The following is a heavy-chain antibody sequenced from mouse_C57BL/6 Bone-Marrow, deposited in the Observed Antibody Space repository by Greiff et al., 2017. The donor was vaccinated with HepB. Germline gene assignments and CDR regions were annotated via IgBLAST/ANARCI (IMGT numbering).Heavy chain of an antibody. Sequence: QVQLQQSGPELVKPGASVKISCKASGYAFSSSWMNWVKQRPGKGLEWIGRIYPGDGDTNYNGKFKGKATLTADKSSSTAYMQLSSLTAEDSAVYFWARSGGPGGYFDVWGTGTTVTVSS. CDR3: ARSGGPGGYFDV. D-gene: IGHD3-2*02. J-gene: IGHJ1*03. CDR2: IYPGDGDT. CDR1: GYAFSSSW. V-gene: IGHV1-82*01.